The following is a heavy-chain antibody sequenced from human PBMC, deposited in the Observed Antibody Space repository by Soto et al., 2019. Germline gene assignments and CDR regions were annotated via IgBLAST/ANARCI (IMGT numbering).Heavy chain of an antibody. Sequence: QVQLVESGGGVVQPGRSLRLSCAASGFTFSSYGMHWVRQAPGKGLEWVAVISYDGSNKYYADSVKGRFTISRDNSKNTLYLQMNSLRAEDTAVYYCAKVDYSGSYFHYWGQGTLVTVSS. V-gene: IGHV3-30*18. CDR3: AKVDYSGSYFHY. D-gene: IGHD1-26*01. CDR1: GFTFSSYG. CDR2: ISYDGSNK. J-gene: IGHJ4*02.